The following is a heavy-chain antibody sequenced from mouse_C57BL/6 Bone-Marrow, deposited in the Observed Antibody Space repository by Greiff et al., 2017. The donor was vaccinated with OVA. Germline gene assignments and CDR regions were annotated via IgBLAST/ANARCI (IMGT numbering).Heavy chain of an antibody. Sequence: QVQLQQSGAELARPGASVKMSCKASGYTFTSYTMHWVKQRPGQGLEWIGYINPSSGYTKYNQKFKDKATLTADKSSSTAYMQLSSLTSEDSAVYYCAREEDGDGYYDDWGQGTTLTVSS. J-gene: IGHJ2*01. CDR3: AREEDGDGYYDD. CDR1: GYTFTSYT. CDR2: INPSSGYT. D-gene: IGHD2-3*01. V-gene: IGHV1-4*01.